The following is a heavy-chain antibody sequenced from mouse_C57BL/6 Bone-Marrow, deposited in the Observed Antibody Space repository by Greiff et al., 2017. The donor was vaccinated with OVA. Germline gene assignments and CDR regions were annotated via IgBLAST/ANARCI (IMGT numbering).Heavy chain of an antibody. CDR2: IYPRSGNT. J-gene: IGHJ4*01. V-gene: IGHV1-81*01. Sequence: QVQLQQSGAELARPGASVKLSCKASGYTFTSYGISWVKQRTGQGLEWIGEIYPRSGNTYYNEKFKGKATLTADKSSSTAYMELRSLTSEDSAVFFCAPFGNYNYAMDYWGQGTSVTVSS. CDR3: APFGNYNYAMDY. CDR1: GYTFTSYG. D-gene: IGHD2-1*01.